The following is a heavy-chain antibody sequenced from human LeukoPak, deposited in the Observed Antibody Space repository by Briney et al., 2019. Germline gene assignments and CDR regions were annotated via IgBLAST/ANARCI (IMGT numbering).Heavy chain of an antibody. D-gene: IGHD5-24*01. CDR1: GFTFSSYW. Sequence: AGGSLRLSYAASGFTFSSYWMNWARQAPGKGLEWVSGINWNGGSTGYADSVKGRFTISRDNAKNSLYLQMNSLRAEDTALYYCARDGTRDGYNYFDYWGQGTLVTVSS. CDR3: ARDGTRDGYNYFDY. J-gene: IGHJ4*02. CDR2: INWNGGST. V-gene: IGHV3-20*03.